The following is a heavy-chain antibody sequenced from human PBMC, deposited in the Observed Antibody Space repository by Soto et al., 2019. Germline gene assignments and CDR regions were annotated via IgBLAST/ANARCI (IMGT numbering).Heavy chain of an antibody. CDR2: IKSDGSGT. J-gene: IGHJ4*02. D-gene: IGHD3-22*01. Sequence: EVQLVESGGGSVQPGGSLRLSCAASGFTFSSYWMHWVRQAPGKGLVWVSRIKSDGSGTYYADSVKGRLTNSRDNAKNTLYLQMNSLRAEDTAVYYCARGDGDYYDGNGYLGRHWGQGTLVTVSS. CDR3: ARGDGDYYDGNGYLGRH. V-gene: IGHV3-74*01. CDR1: GFTFSSYW.